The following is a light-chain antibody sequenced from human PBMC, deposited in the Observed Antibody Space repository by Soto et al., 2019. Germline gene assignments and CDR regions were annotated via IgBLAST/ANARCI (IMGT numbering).Light chain of an antibody. CDR3: QQYCNWPPLYT. CDR2: DAS. V-gene: IGKV3-15*01. J-gene: IGKJ2*01. Sequence: EIVMTQSPATLSVSPGERATLSCRASQSVSSYLAWYQQKPGLPPRLLIYDASTRATGIPDRFSGSGSGTDITLTISSLQSADSAVYYCQQYCNWPPLYTFGRGTKLEIK. CDR1: QSVSSY.